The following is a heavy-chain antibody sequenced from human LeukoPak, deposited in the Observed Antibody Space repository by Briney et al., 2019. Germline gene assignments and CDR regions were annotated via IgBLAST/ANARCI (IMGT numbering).Heavy chain of an antibody. CDR3: ARDRAMVVGSSWYYDY. J-gene: IGHJ4*02. V-gene: IGHV3-33*01. CDR1: GFTFSSYC. Sequence: PGKSLTLSCAASGFTFSSYCMHWVRQAPGKGLEWVSLIWYDGSNKYYADSVKGRFTISRDNSKNTLNLQMNSLRAEDTALYYCARDRAMVVGSSWYYDYWGQGTLVTVSS. D-gene: IGHD5-18*01. CDR2: IWYDGSNK.